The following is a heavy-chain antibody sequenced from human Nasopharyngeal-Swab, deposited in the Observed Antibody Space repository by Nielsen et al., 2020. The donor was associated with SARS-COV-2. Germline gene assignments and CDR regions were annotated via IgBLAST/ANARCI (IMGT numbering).Heavy chain of an antibody. CDR2: IIPILPIT. V-gene: IGHV1-69*10. J-gene: IGHJ6*03. Sequence: WVRQAPGQGLEWMGGIIPILPITNYAQKFQDGVTITADKSTSTAYMELSSLRSEDTAAYYCARGGWLRRDYYYSYYYMDVWGKGTTVTVSS. D-gene: IGHD5-24*01. CDR3: ARGGWLRRDYYYSYYYMDV.